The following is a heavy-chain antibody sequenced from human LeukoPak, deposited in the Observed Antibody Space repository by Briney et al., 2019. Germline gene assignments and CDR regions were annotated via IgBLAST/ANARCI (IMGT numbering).Heavy chain of an antibody. Sequence: GGSLRLSCAASRFTFSIYAMHWVRQAPGQGLEWVAATSHDGNNKYYADFVKGRFTISRDNSKNTLYLQMNSLGPEDTAVYYCARDFYGSGSYYPRFDYWGQGTLVTVSS. J-gene: IGHJ4*02. V-gene: IGHV3-30-3*01. D-gene: IGHD3-10*01. CDR3: ARDFYGSGSYYPRFDY. CDR1: RFTFSIYA. CDR2: TSHDGNNK.